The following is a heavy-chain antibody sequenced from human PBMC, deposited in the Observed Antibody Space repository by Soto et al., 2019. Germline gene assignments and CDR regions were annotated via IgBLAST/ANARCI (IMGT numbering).Heavy chain of an antibody. D-gene: IGHD3-16*02. V-gene: IGHV4-34*01. CDR1: GGSFIGYY. Sequence: SETLSLSCTVYGGSFIGYYWSWIRQPPGKGLEWIGEINHSGSTNYNPSLKSRVTISVDTSKNQFSLKLSSVTAADTAVYYCARGKLSDYVWGSYRYHFDYWGQGTVVTVSS. J-gene: IGHJ4*02. CDR2: INHSGST. CDR3: ARGKLSDYVWGSYRYHFDY.